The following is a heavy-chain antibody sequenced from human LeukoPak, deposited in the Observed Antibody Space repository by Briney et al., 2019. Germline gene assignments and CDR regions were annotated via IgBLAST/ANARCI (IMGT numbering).Heavy chain of an antibody. Sequence: GGSLRLSCAASGFTFSNYWMSWVRQAPGKGLEWVASIKQDGSEKYYVDSVKGRFTISRDNAKNSLYLQMNSLRGEDTAVYYCARDEGAYHWGQGTLVTVSS. V-gene: IGHV3-7*03. CDR2: IKQDGSEK. CDR1: GFTFSNYW. D-gene: IGHD1-26*01. CDR3: ARDEGAYH. J-gene: IGHJ5*02.